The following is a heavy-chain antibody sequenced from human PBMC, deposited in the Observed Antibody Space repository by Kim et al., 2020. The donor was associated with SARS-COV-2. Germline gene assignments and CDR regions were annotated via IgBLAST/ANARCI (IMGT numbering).Heavy chain of an antibody. CDR3: ARVSLGSSSWYYFDY. Sequence: GGSLRLSCAASGFTFSDYYMSWIRQAQGKGLEWVSYISSSIDYTNYADSQKGRFTISRDNAKNSLYLQMNSLRADDTAVYYCARVSLGSSSWYYFDYWGQGTLVTVSS. J-gene: IGHJ4*02. V-gene: IGHV3-11*05. CDR1: GFTFSDYY. D-gene: IGHD6-13*01. CDR2: ISSSIDYT.